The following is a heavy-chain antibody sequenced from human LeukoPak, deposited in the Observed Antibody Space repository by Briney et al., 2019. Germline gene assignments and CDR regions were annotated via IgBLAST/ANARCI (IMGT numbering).Heavy chain of an antibody. CDR3: ASYCGGDCAPTRVDAFDI. J-gene: IGHJ3*02. CDR1: GGSFSGYY. D-gene: IGHD2-21*02. V-gene: IGHV4-34*01. CDR2: IDHSGST. Sequence: PSETLSLTCAVYGGSFSGYYWSWIRQPPGKGLEWIGEIDHSGSTNYNPSLKSRVTISVDTSKNQFSLKLSSVTAADTAVYYCASYCGGDCAPTRVDAFDIWGQGTMVTVSS.